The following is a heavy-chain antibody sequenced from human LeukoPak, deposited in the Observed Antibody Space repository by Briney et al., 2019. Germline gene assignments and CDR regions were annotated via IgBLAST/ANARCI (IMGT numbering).Heavy chain of an antibody. Sequence: ASVKVSCKASGYTFTSYFLHWVRQAPGQGLEWMGIINPSGGSTTYAHKFQGRVTITRDMSMSTVYMELSSLRSEDTAVYYCAKDRGSGWPQFDYWGQGTLVTVSS. CDR1: GYTFTSYF. CDR3: AKDRGSGWPQFDY. J-gene: IGHJ4*02. D-gene: IGHD6-19*01. CDR2: INPSGGST. V-gene: IGHV1-46*01.